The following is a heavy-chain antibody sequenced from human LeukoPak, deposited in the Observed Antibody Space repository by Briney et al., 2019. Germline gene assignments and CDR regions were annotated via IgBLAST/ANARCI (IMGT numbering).Heavy chain of an antibody. J-gene: IGHJ4*02. CDR1: GFTFSSYW. Sequence: GGSLRLSCAASGFTFSSYWMTWVRQAPGKGLEWVANIKHDGSEKDYVDSVQGRFTISRDNAKSSLYLQMNSLRVEDTAVYYCARDGRWINYYDGSAPVWGQGTLVTVSS. CDR3: ARDGRWINYYDGSAPV. CDR2: IKHDGSEK. D-gene: IGHD3-22*01. V-gene: IGHV3-7*01.